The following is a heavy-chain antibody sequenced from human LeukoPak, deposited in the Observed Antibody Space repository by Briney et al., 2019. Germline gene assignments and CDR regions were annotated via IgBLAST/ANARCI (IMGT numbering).Heavy chain of an antibody. V-gene: IGHV4-59*01. D-gene: IGHD5-24*01. CDR2: IYYSGST. CDR1: GDSIDSYY. Sequence: PSETLSLTCTVSGDSIDSYYWSWIRQPPGKGQEWIGSIYYSGSTNYNPSLKSRVTISLDTSKNQFSLKLSSVTAADTAVYYCARGRWLQLPDYWGQGTLVTVSS. J-gene: IGHJ4*02. CDR3: ARGRWLQLPDY.